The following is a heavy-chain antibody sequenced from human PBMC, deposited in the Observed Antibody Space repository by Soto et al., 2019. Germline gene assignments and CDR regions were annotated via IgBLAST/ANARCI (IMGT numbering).Heavy chain of an antibody. D-gene: IGHD5-12*01. V-gene: IGHV4-39*01. CDR1: GGSISSSSYY. CDR3: ARLSLWLRFTTRYHYGMDV. Sequence: SETLSLSCTVSGGSISSSSYYWGWIRQPPGKGLEWIGSIYYSGSTYYNPSLKSRVTISVDTSKNQFSLKLSSVTAADTAVYYCARLSLWLRFTTRYHYGMDVWGQGTTVTVS. CDR2: IYYSGST. J-gene: IGHJ6*02.